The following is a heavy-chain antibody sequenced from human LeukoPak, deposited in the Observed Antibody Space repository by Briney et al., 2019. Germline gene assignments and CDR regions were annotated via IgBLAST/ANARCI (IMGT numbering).Heavy chain of an antibody. CDR2: ISPFNGQT. Sequence: ASVKGSCKASGYQFVNYAITWVRQAPGQGREWRGGISPFNGQTYYAQNVQGRVTITIDTSTSTAYMELRSLRSDDTAVYYCARTWDYNPRGRFDDWGQGTRVTVSS. CDR1: GYQFVNYA. D-gene: IGHD4/OR15-4a*01. CDR3: ARTWDYNPRGRFDD. V-gene: IGHV1-18*01. J-gene: IGHJ4*02.